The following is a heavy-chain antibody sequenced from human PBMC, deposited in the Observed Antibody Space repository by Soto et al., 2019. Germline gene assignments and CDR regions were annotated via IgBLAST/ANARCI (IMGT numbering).Heavy chain of an antibody. CDR3: ARQRGYSSSKFDY. Sequence: SETLSLTCTVSGGSIGSGGYYWSWIRQHPGKGLEWIGYIYYSGSTYYNPSLKSRVTISVDTSKNQFSLKLSSVTAADTAVYYCARQRGYSSSKFDYWGQGTLVTVSS. D-gene: IGHD6-13*01. J-gene: IGHJ4*02. V-gene: IGHV4-31*03. CDR1: GGSIGSGGYY. CDR2: IYYSGST.